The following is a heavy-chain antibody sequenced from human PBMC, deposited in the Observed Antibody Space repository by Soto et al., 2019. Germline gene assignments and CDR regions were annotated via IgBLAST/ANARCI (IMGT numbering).Heavy chain of an antibody. J-gene: IGHJ6*02. Sequence: QVQLVQSGAEVKKPGASVKVSCKASGYTFTDYYMHWVRQAPGQGLEWMGWINPNSGVTNYAQKFQGRVTMTRDTSISTAYMELNRLRSNDTAVYYCARDQSPSSGWPGMDVWGQGPTVTVSS. CDR2: INPNSGVT. D-gene: IGHD6-19*01. CDR3: ARDQSPSSGWPGMDV. V-gene: IGHV1-2*02. CDR1: GYTFTDYY.